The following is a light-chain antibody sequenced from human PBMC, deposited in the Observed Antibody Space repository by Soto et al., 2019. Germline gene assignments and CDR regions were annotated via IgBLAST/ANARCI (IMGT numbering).Light chain of an antibody. CDR3: QKHNGAPLT. J-gene: IGKJ4*01. Sequence: DIQMTQSPSSLSASVGDRVTITCRASQGISIYLSWYQQKPGKAPKLLIYTSSTLQSGVPSRFSGRGSGTDFTLTISSLQPEDAATYYCQKHNGAPLTFGGGTKVDIK. CDR1: QGISIY. V-gene: IGKV1-27*01. CDR2: TSS.